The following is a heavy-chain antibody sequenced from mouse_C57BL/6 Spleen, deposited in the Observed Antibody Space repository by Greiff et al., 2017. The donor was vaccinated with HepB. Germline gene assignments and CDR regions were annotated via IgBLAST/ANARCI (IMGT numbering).Heavy chain of an antibody. CDR1: GYTFTDYY. J-gene: IGHJ4*01. V-gene: IGHV1-84*01. Sequence: QVQLQQSGPELVKPGASVKISCKASGYTFTDYYINWVKQRPGQGLEWIGWIYPGSGNTKYNEKFKGKATLTVDKSSSTAYMQLSSLTSEDSAVYYCASPNYYGSFYYYAMDYWGQGTSVTVSS. CDR2: IYPGSGNT. CDR3: ASPNYYGSFYYYAMDY. D-gene: IGHD1-1*01.